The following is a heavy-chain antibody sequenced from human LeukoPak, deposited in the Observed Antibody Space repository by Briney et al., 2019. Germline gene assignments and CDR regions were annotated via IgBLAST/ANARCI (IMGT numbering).Heavy chain of an antibody. V-gene: IGHV4-31*03. J-gene: IGHJ3*02. CDR2: IYYSGST. CDR3: ARRAGSTSGDAFDI. CDR1: GGSISSGGYY. Sequence: SETLSLTCTVSGGSISSGGYYWGWIRQHPGKGLEWIGYIYYSGSTYYSPSLKSRLTISVDTSKNQFALKLTSVTGADTALYYCARRAGSTSGDAFDIWGQGTMVAVSS. D-gene: IGHD2-2*01.